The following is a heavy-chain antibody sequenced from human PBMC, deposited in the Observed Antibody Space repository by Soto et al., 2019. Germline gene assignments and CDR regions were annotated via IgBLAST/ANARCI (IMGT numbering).Heavy chain of an antibody. V-gene: IGHV3-23*01. D-gene: IGHD6-19*01. CDR2: ISGTGGSA. J-gene: IGHJ3*01. CDR3: VKEGSGWDSRGSFDF. Sequence: GGSLRLSCAASGLTFSNYGMNWVRQAPGKGLEWVGGISGTGGSAYHADSVKGRFTISRDNSKNTLYLQMNSLRAEDTAIYYCVKEGSGWDSRGSFDFWGRGTMVTVSS. CDR1: GLTFSNYG.